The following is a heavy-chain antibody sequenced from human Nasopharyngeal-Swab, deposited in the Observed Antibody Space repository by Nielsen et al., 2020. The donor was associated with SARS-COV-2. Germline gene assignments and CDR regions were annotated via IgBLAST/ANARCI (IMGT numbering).Heavy chain of an antibody. CDR2: IIPILGIA. V-gene: IGHV1-69*04. Sequence: SVKVSCNASGGTFSSYAISWLRQDPGQGLEWMGRIIPILGIANYAQKFQGRVTITADKSTRTAYMELSSLRSDDTAVYYCAAGADYYYYYMDVWGKGTTVTVSS. CDR1: GGTFSSYA. D-gene: IGHD1-26*01. CDR3: AAGADYYYYYMDV. J-gene: IGHJ6*03.